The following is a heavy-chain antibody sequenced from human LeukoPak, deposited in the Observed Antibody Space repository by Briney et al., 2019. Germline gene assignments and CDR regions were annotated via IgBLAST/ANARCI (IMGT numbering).Heavy chain of an antibody. D-gene: IGHD1-26*01. CDR2: ISSSGSTI. Sequence: GGSLRLSCAASGFTFSSYEMNWVRQAPGKGLEWVSYISSSGSTIYYADSVKGRFTISRDNAKNSLYLQMNSLRGEDTAVYYCARTASGSYYYFDYWGRGTLVTVSS. CDR3: ARTASGSYYYFDY. V-gene: IGHV3-48*03. J-gene: IGHJ4*02. CDR1: GFTFSSYE.